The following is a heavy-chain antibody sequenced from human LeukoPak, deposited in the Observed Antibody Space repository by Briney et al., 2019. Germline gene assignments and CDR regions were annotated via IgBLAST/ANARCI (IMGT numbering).Heavy chain of an antibody. V-gene: IGHV3-30*18. Sequence: QPGGSLRLSCAASGFTFSSYGMHWVRQAPGKGLEWVAVISYDGSNKYFADSVKGRFTISRDNSKNTLYLQMNSLRAEDTAVYYCAKTDPWIQNYYYGMDVWGQGTTVTVSS. CDR2: ISYDGSNK. CDR1: GFTFSSYG. CDR3: AKTDPWIQNYYYGMDV. J-gene: IGHJ6*02. D-gene: IGHD5-18*01.